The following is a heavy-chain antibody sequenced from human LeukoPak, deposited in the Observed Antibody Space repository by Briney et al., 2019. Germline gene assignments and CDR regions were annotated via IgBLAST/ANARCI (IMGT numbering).Heavy chain of an antibody. V-gene: IGHV1-18*01. Sequence: ASVKVSCKTSGYTFPTYGITWVRQAPGQGLEWMGWISAYNGNTNLAQNLRGRVTLTTNRSTTTAYMELTSLTSDDTAIYYCAREACAHCTIGYWGQGTLVTVSS. CDR1: GYTFPTYG. J-gene: IGHJ4*02. D-gene: IGHD1-1*01. CDR2: ISAYNGNT. CDR3: AREACAHCTIGY.